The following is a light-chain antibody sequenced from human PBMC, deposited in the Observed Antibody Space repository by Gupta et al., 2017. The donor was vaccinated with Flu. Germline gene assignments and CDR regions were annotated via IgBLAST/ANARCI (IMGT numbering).Light chain of an antibody. CDR3: QHYGSFSFT. CDR1: QSVSSRS. J-gene: IGKJ3*01. V-gene: IGKV3-20*01. CDR2: DAS. Sequence: GTLPLSPGERATLSCKASQSVSSRSLAWYQQKPGQTPRLLIHDASRRATGIPDRFSGSGSGTDFTLTISRLEPEDFAVYYCQHYGSFSFTFGPGTKVDIK.